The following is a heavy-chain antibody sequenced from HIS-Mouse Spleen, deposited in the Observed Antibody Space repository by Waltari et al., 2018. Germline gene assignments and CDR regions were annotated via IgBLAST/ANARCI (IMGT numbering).Heavy chain of an antibody. CDR2: MNPNSGNT. Sequence: QVQLVQSGAEVKKPGASVNVSCKASGYTFPSYDLNWVRQATGQGLEGMGWMNPNSGNTGYAQKFQGRVTMTRDTSISTAYMELSSLRSEDTAVYYCARWEYCSGGSCQSAFDIWGQGTMVTVSS. CDR3: ARWEYCSGGSCQSAFDI. D-gene: IGHD2-15*01. V-gene: IGHV1-8*01. CDR1: GYTFPSYD. J-gene: IGHJ3*02.